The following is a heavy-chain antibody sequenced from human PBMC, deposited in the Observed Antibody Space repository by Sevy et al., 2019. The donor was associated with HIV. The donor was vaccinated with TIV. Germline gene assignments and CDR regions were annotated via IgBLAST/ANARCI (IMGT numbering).Heavy chain of an antibody. CDR2: ISPHNGDT. D-gene: IGHD2-15*01. CDR3: ARAYCSGGRCYSLAY. V-gene: IGHV1-18*01. Sequence: ASVKVSCKVCGYTFTTYRITWVRQAPGQGLEWMGWISPHNGDTNYGQNFQGRVTMITDTSTSTAYMELRSLRSDDTAVYFCARAYCSGGRCYSLAYWGQGTLVTVSS. CDR1: GYTFTTYR. J-gene: IGHJ4*02.